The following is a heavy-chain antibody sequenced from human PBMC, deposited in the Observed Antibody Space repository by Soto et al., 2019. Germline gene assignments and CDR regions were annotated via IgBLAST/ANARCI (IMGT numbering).Heavy chain of an antibody. CDR2: TYYRSKWYN. V-gene: IGHV6-1*01. CDR3: ARDRTGTTGWEDDAFDI. Sequence: SETLSLTCAISGDSVSSNSAAWNWIRQSPSRGLEWLGRTYYRSKWYNDYAVSVKSRITINPDTSKNQFSLQLNSVTPEDTAVYYCARDRTGTTGWEDDAFDIWGQGTMVTVSS. CDR1: GDSVSSNSAA. J-gene: IGHJ3*02. D-gene: IGHD1-7*01.